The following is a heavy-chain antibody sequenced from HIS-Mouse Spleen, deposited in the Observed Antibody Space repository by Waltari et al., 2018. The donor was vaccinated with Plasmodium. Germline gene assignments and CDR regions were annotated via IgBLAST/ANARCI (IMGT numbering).Heavy chain of an antibody. Sequence: QVQLQESGPGLVKPSQTLSLTCTVSGGSISSGGYYWSWIRQHPGKGLEWIGYIYYSGRTYYTPSLKSRVTISVDTSKNQVSLKLSVVTAADTAVYYCASGPPPGDYFDYWGQGTLVTVSS. CDR2: IYYSGRT. V-gene: IGHV4-31*03. CDR1: GGSISSGGYY. D-gene: IGHD7-27*01. J-gene: IGHJ4*02. CDR3: ASGPPPGDYFDY.